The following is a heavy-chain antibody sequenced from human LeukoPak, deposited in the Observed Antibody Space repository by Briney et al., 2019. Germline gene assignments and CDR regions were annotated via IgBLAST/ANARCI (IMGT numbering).Heavy chain of an antibody. V-gene: IGHV4-34*01. CDR3: TREVGTGFQVNYYYYMDV. CDR1: GGSFSGYY. J-gene: IGHJ6*03. CDR2: INHSGGT. Sequence: PSETLSLTCAVYGGSFSGYYWSWIRQPPGKGLEWIGEINHSGGTNYNPSLKSRVTISVDTSKNQFSLKLSSVTAADTAVYYCTREVGTGFQVNYYYYMDVWGKGTTVTVSS. D-gene: IGHD2-2*01.